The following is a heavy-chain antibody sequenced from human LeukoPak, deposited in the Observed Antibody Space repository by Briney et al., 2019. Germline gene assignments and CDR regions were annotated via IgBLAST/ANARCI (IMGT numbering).Heavy chain of an antibody. CDR3: ASSIIRVDDLSPVDY. CDR2: IYTSGST. CDR1: GGSISSYY. J-gene: IGHJ4*02. Sequence: SETLSLTCTVSGGSISSYYWSWIRQPAGKGLEWIGRIYTSGSTTYNPSLKSRVTISVDKSKNQFSLKLSSVTAADTAVYYCASSIIRVDDLSPVDYWGRGTLVTVSS. V-gene: IGHV4-4*07. D-gene: IGHD3-16*02.